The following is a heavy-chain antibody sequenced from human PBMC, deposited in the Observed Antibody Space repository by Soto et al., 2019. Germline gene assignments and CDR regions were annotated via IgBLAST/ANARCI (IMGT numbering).Heavy chain of an antibody. D-gene: IGHD2-15*01. V-gene: IGHV1-18*01. J-gene: IGHJ4*02. CDR1: GYTFSNYG. CDR3: ARVGAYCTGDSCLDF. CDR2: FSAYNGYA. Sequence: ASVKVSCKASGYTFSNYGISWVRQAPGQGLEWMGWFSAYNGYADYAQKLQGRVTMTTDTSTSTAYMELRSLTSDDTALYYCARVGAYCTGDSCLDFWGQGTLVNVSS.